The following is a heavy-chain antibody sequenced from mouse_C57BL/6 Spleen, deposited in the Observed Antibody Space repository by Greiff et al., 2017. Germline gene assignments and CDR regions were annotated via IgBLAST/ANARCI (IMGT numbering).Heavy chain of an antibody. V-gene: IGHV1-63*01. CDR1: GYTFTNYW. Sequence: VQLQQSGAELVRPGTSVKMSCKASGYTFTNYWIGWAKQRPGHGLEWIGDIYPGGGYTNYNEKFKGKATLTADKSSSTAYMQFISLTSEDSAIYDCARGGYSNYHYAMDYWGQGTSVTVSS. D-gene: IGHD2-5*01. J-gene: IGHJ4*01. CDR2: IYPGGGYT. CDR3: ARGGYSNYHYAMDY.